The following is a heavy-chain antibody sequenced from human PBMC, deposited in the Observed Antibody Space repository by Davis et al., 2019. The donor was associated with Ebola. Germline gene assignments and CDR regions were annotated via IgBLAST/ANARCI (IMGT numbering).Heavy chain of an antibody. D-gene: IGHD3-16*01. J-gene: IGHJ4*02. CDR2: IRTQGEGATT. CDR3: TTSGIWGHDY. V-gene: IGHV3-15*01. CDR1: GLHLSNAW. Sequence: GESPKLPFAASGLHLSNAWMSWVRQTPGNGLEWAARIRTQGEGATTDYAAPVKGRFTISRDDSITTVYLQLHSLKTEDTATYHCTTSGIWGHDYWGQGTLVTVSS.